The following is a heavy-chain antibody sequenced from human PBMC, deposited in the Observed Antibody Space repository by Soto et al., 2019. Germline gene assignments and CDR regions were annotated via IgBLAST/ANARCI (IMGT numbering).Heavy chain of an antibody. CDR1: GFTFGDCV. CDR3: TTNYYDSSGYDNWFDP. CDR2: IRNKAYGGTT. V-gene: IGHV3-49*03. J-gene: IGHJ5*02. D-gene: IGHD3-22*01. Sequence: PGGSLRLSCTVSGFTFGDCVINWFRQAPGKGLEWVGFIRNKAYGGTTEYAASVRGRFTISRDDSKSIAYLQMNSLKTEDTAVYYCTTNYYDSSGYDNWFDPWGQGTLVTVSS.